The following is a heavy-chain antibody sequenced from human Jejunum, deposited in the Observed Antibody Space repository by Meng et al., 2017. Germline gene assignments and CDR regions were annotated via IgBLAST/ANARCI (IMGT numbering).Heavy chain of an antibody. Sequence: EVKLGESGGCLVQTGGSLRLSCAASGFTFSSHWMHWVRQAPGKGLVWLSRVSTDGTITNYADSVKGRFTISRDNAKDTVFLEMNSLRVEDTAVYYCASDRITDWGQGTLVTVSS. D-gene: IGHD3-16*01. CDR1: GFTFSSHW. CDR2: VSTDGTIT. CDR3: ASDRITD. J-gene: IGHJ1*01. V-gene: IGHV3-74*01.